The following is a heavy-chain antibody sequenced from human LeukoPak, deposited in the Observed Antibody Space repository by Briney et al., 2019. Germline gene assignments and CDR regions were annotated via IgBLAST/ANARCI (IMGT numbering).Heavy chain of an antibody. CDR1: GFTFSSYA. V-gene: IGHV3-23*01. CDR2: ISGSGGST. CDR3: AKRCEGNSGSFDY. J-gene: IGHJ4*02. D-gene: IGHD3-10*01. Sequence: GGSLRLSCAASGFTFSSYAMSWVRQAPGKGLEWVSAISGSGGSTYYADSVKGRFTISRDNSKNTLYLQINSLRADDTAVYYCAKRCEGNSGSFDYWGQGTLVSVSS.